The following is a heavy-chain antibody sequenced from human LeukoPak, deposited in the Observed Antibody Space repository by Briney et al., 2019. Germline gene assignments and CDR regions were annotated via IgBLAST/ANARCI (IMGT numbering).Heavy chain of an antibody. D-gene: IGHD3-22*01. CDR1: DGSFSGNY. Sequence: SETLSLTCAVYDGSFSGNYWSWIRQPPGKGLEWIGEINHSGSTNYNPSLKSRVTISVDTSKNQFSLKLSSVTAADTAVYYCARAGRTYYYDSSGYYYWGQGTLVTVSS. V-gene: IGHV4-34*01. J-gene: IGHJ4*02. CDR2: INHSGST. CDR3: ARAGRTYYYDSSGYYY.